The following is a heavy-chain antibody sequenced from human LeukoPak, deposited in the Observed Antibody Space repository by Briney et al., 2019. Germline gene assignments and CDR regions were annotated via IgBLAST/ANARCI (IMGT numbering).Heavy chain of an antibody. J-gene: IGHJ3*02. Sequence: GGSLRLSCAASGFTFSSYSMNWVRQAPGKGLEWVSSISSSSSYIYYAESVKGRFTISRDNAKNSLYLQMKSMRAEDTAVYYCAREGYSSSPNDAFDIWGQGTMVTVSS. CDR3: AREGYSSSPNDAFDI. CDR1: GFTFSSYS. D-gene: IGHD6-6*01. V-gene: IGHV3-21*01. CDR2: ISSSSSYI.